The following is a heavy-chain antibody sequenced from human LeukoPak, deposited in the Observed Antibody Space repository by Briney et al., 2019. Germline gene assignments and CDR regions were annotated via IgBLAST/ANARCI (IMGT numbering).Heavy chain of an antibody. Sequence: GGSLRLSCAASGFSFDKYAMSWVRQAPGKGLQWVSSISGSGGSTFYAESVKGRFIISRDSSKNTLYLQMNSLRAEDTAVYFCATEGWGQGTLVTVSS. V-gene: IGHV3-23*01. CDR3: ATEG. CDR1: GFSFDKYA. J-gene: IGHJ4*02. CDR2: ISGSGGST.